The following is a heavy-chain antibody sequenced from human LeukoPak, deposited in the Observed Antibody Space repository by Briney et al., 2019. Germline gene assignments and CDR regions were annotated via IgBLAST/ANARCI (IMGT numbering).Heavy chain of an antibody. J-gene: IGHJ4*02. CDR1: GDFINTNHW. V-gene: IGHV4-4*02. D-gene: IGHD3-10*01. Sequence: SGTLSLTCTVSGDFINTNHWWGWVRQPPGKGLEWIGEVYHSGSTNYSPSLKSRVTISIDKSKNLYSLNLNFVTAADTAVYFCAREVINSEFDYWGQGILVTVSS. CDR3: AREVINSEFDY. CDR2: VYHSGST.